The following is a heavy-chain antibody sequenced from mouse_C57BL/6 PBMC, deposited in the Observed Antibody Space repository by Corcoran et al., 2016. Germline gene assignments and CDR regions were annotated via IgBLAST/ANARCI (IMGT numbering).Heavy chain of an antibody. J-gene: IGHJ4*01. CDR2: INNYSGVP. D-gene: IGHD3-2*02. CDR3: ARRELRLLYYAMDY. V-gene: IGHV9-3*01. Sequence: QIQLVQSGPELKKPGETVKISCKASGYTFTTYGMSWVKQAPGKGLKWMGWINNYSGVPTYADDFKGRFAFSLETSASTAYLQINNLKNEDTATYFCARRELRLLYYAMDYWGQGTSVTVSS. CDR1: GYTFTTYG.